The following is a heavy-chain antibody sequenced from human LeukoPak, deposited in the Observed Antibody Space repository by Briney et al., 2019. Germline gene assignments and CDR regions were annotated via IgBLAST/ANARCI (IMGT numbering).Heavy chain of an antibody. CDR3: ARGGAPAVYFDY. D-gene: IGHD1-26*01. J-gene: IGHJ4*02. CDR1: GFTFSSYG. CDR2: ISHAGSNE. Sequence: GGSLRLSCAASGFTFSSYGMHWVRQAPGKGLEWVALISHAGSNEYYAASVKGRFTISRDNSNNEFLQMNSLRPEDTAVYYCARGGAPAVYFDYWGQGALVTVSS. V-gene: IGHV3-30*03.